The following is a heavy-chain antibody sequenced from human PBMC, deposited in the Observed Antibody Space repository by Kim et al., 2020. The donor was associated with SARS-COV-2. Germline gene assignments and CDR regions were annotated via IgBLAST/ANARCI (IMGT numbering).Heavy chain of an antibody. D-gene: IGHD3-10*01. CDR3: ARVAPITMVRGVIPYYYYGMDV. CDR2: IKQDGSEK. V-gene: IGHV3-7*03. J-gene: IGHJ6*02. Sequence: GGSLRLSCAASGFTFSSYWMSWVRQAPGKGLEWVANIKQDGSEKYYVDSVKGRFTISRDNAKNSLYPQMNSLRAEDTAVYYCARVAPITMVRGVIPYYYYGMDVWGQGTTVTVSS. CDR1: GFTFSSYW.